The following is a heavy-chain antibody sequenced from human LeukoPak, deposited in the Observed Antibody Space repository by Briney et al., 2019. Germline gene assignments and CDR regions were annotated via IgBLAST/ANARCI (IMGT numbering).Heavy chain of an antibody. CDR3: AQSSGYNYAVS. D-gene: IGHD5-18*01. CDR2: ISGSGRNT. V-gene: IGHV3-23*01. J-gene: IGHJ5*02. Sequence: GGSLRLSCVAPGFTFNNYAMTWVRQAPGKGLEWVSSISGSGRNTYYADSVKGRFTISRDNSKNTVYLQLNSLRVDDTAVFHCAQSSGYNYAVSWGQGTLVAVSS. CDR1: GFTFNNYA.